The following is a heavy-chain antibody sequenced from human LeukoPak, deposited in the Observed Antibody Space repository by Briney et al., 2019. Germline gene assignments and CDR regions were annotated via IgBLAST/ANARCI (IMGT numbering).Heavy chain of an antibody. V-gene: IGHV1-18*01. J-gene: IGHJ4*02. CDR1: GYTFTSYG. CDR3: AKGSRVVVSGTGLHFDY. CDR2: ISAYNGNT. Sequence: ASVKVSCKASGYTFTSYGISWVRQAPGQGLEWMGWISAYNGNTNYAQKLQGRVTMTTDTSTSTAYMELRSLRSDDTAVYYCAKGSRVVVSGTGLHFDYWGQGTLVTVSS. D-gene: IGHD6-19*01.